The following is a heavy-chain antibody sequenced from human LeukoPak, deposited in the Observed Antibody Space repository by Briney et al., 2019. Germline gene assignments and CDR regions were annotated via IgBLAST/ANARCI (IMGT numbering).Heavy chain of an antibody. CDR3: ARGITMIGVVTHFDY. D-gene: IGHD3-22*01. CDR1: GFTFSSYG. Sequence: GGSLRLSCAASGFTFSSYGMHWVRQAPGKGLEWVAVIWYDGSNKYYADSVKGRFTISRDNSKNTLYLQMNSLRAEDTAVYYCARGITMIGVVTHFDYWGQGTLVTVSS. V-gene: IGHV3-33*01. J-gene: IGHJ4*02. CDR2: IWYDGSNK.